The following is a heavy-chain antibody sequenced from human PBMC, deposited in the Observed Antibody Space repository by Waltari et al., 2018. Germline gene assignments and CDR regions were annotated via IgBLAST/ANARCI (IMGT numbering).Heavy chain of an antibody. CDR2: INPNSGGT. Sequence: QVQLVQSGAEVKKPGASVKVSCKASGYTFTGYYMHWVRQAPGQGLEWMGRINPNSGGTNYAQKFQGRVTMTRDTSISTAYMELSRLRSDDTAVYYCARDQSGYDSNTFYYYYGMDVWGQGTTVTVSS. V-gene: IGHV1-2*06. J-gene: IGHJ6*02. CDR1: GYTFTGYY. D-gene: IGHD5-12*01. CDR3: ARDQSGYDSNTFYYYYGMDV.